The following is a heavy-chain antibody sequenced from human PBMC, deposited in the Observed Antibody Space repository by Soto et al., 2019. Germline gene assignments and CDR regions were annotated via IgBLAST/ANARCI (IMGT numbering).Heavy chain of an antibody. CDR3: ARESSSGYFSDY. Sequence: VGSLRLSCAASGFIFSDYTMNWVRQAPGKGLEWVSCISSSSSYISYTDSLKGRFTISRDNAKNSLYLQMNSLRAEDTAVYYCARESSSGYFSDYWGQGILVTVSS. J-gene: IGHJ4*02. CDR1: GFIFSDYT. D-gene: IGHD3-22*01. V-gene: IGHV3-21*01. CDR2: ISSSSSYI.